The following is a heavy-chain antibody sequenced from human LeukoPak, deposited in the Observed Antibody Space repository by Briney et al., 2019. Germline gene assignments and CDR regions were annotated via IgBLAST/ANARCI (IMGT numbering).Heavy chain of an antibody. CDR2: MNPNSGNT. V-gene: IGHV1-8*01. Sequence: ASVKVSCKASGYTFTSYDINWVRQATGQGLEWMGWMNPNSGNTGYAQKFQGRVTMTRNTSICTAYMELSSLRSEDTAVYYCARGRYCSSTSCYEVVDYWGQGTLVTVSS. D-gene: IGHD2-2*01. CDR3: ARGRYCSSTSCYEVVDY. CDR1: GYTFTSYD. J-gene: IGHJ4*02.